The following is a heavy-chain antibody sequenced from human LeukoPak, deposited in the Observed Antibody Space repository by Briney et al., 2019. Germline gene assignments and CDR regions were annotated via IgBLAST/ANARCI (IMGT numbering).Heavy chain of an antibody. CDR3: FGGHFDY. CDR1: GFTFSDYY. D-gene: IGHD3-10*01. V-gene: IGHV3-53*04. Sequence: GSLRLSCAASGFTFSDYYMSWVRQAPGKGLEWVSVIYSGGSTYYADSVKGRFTISRHNSKNTLYLQMNSLRAEDTAVYYCFGGHFDYWGQGTLVTVSS. J-gene: IGHJ4*02. CDR2: IYSGGST.